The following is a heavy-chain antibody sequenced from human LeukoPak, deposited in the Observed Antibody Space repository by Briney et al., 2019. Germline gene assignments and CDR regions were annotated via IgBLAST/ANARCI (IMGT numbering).Heavy chain of an antibody. V-gene: IGHV3-30*04. CDR1: GFTFSSYA. D-gene: IGHD2-15*01. CDR3: ARVADIVVVVAAMDY. Sequence: PGGSLRLSCAASGFTFSSYAMHWVRQAPGKGLEWVAVISYDGSNKYYADSVKGRFTISRYNSKNALYLQMNSLRAEDTAVYYCARVADIVVVVAAMDYWGQGTLVTVSS. CDR2: ISYDGSNK. J-gene: IGHJ4*02.